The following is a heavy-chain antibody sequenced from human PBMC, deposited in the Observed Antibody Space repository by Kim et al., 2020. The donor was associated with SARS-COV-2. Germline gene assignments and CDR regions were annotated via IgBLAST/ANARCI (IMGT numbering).Heavy chain of an antibody. Sequence: SETLSLTCTVSGGSISSSSYYWGWIRQPPGKGLEWIGSIYYSGSTYYNPSLKSRVTISVDTSKNQFSLKLSSVTAADTAVYYCASGINMAVAGMWAWDPWGQGTLVTVSS. J-gene: IGHJ5*02. CDR2: IYYSGST. D-gene: IGHD6-19*01. CDR3: ASGINMAVAGMWAWDP. CDR1: GGSISSSSYY. V-gene: IGHV4-39*07.